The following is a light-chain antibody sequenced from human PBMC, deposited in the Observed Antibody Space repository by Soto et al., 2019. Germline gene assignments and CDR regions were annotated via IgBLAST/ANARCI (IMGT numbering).Light chain of an antibody. CDR3: QQLNNYPRT. J-gene: IGKJ1*01. Sequence: IRMTQSPSSLCASPGDRVLMTCPASQGISSYLAWYQQKPGKAPKLLISTASTLQSGVPSRFSGSGSGTEFTLTISSLQPEDFATYYCQQLNNYPRTFGQGTKVDIK. CDR1: QGISSY. V-gene: IGKV1-9*01. CDR2: TAS.